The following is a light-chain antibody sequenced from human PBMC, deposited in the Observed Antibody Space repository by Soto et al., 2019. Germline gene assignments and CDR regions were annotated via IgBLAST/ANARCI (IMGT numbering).Light chain of an antibody. J-gene: IGLJ3*02. CDR3: LVQLGGGVWV. V-gene: IGLV8-61*01. CDR1: SGSVSTSSY. CDR2: STN. Sequence: QTVVTQEPSFSVSPGGTVTLTCGLSSGSVSTSSYPSWYQQTPGQAPRTLIYSTNIRSSGVPDRFTGSILGDKAALTITGAQAYDESDYYCLVQLGGGVWVFCGGTKLTVL.